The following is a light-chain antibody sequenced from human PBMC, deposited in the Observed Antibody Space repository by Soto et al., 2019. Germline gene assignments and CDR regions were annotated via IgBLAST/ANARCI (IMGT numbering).Light chain of an antibody. V-gene: IGKV3-15*01. Sequence: VMTQSPATLSVSPGERATLSCRASQSVSSNLAWYQQKPGQAPRLLIYGASTRATGIPARFSGSGSGTEFTLTISSLQSEDFAVYYCQQYNNWPPRVTFGQGTKLEIK. CDR2: GAS. J-gene: IGKJ2*01. CDR1: QSVSSN. CDR3: QQYNNWPPRVT.